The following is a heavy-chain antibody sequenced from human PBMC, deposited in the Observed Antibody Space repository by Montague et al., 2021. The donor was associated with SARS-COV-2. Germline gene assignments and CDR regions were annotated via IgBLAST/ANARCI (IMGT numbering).Heavy chain of an antibody. CDR1: GFTVTSNY. V-gene: IGHV3-53*01. CDR2: IYDGGST. J-gene: IGHJ6*02. CDR3: ARGGGLRNYGMDA. Sequence: SLRLSCSASGFTVTSNYMSWVRQAPGKGLEWVSVIYDGGSTYYAXSVKGRFTISRDNSKNTLYPQMNSLRAEDTAVYYCARGGGLRNYGMDAWGQGTTVTVSS. D-gene: IGHD5-12*01.